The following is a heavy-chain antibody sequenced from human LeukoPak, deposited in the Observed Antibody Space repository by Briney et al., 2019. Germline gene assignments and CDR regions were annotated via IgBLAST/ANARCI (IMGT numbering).Heavy chain of an antibody. CDR1: GFTFDDYA. V-gene: IGHV3-9*01. Sequence: PGGSLRLSCAASGFTFDDYAMHWVRQAPGKGLEWVSGISWNSGSIGYADSVKGRFTISRDNAKNSLYLQMNSLRAEDTALCYCAKDIGDYDAFDIWGQGTMVTVSS. J-gene: IGHJ3*02. D-gene: IGHD4-17*01. CDR3: AKDIGDYDAFDI. CDR2: ISWNSGSI.